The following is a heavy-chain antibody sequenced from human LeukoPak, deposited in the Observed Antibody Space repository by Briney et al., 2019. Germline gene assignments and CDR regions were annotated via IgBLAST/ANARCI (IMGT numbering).Heavy chain of an antibody. CDR1: GGTFSSYA. D-gene: IGHD2-15*01. J-gene: IGHJ5*02. Sequence: ASVKVSCKASGGTFSSYAISWVRQATGQGLEWMGWMNPNSGNTGYAQKFQGRVTMTRNTSISTAYMELSSLRSEDTAVYYCARGRYCSGGSCYEYWFDPWGQGTLVTVSS. V-gene: IGHV1-8*02. CDR3: ARGRYCSGGSCYEYWFDP. CDR2: MNPNSGNT.